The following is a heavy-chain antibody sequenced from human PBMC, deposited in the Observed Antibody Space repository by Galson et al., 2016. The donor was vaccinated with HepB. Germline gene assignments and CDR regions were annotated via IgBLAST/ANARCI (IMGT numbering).Heavy chain of an antibody. CDR2: ISSSDGRT. D-gene: IGHD6-19*01. Sequence: SLRLSCAASGFTFNTYAMTWVRQAPGKGLEWVSSISSSDGRTWDADSVRGRFTISPDNSKTTRYVQMTSLRVDDSAIYYCAKSQFALPDSGWFNAFDLWGQGTMATVSS. J-gene: IGHJ3*01. V-gene: IGHV3-23*01. CDR3: AKSQFALPDSGWFNAFDL. CDR1: GFTFNTYA.